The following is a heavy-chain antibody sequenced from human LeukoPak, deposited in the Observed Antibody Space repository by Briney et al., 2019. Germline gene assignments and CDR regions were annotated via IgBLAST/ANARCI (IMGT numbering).Heavy chain of an antibody. CDR1: GFTFCTYN. CDR2: ISSSSSYI. J-gene: IGHJ3*02. V-gene: IGHV3-21*01. D-gene: IGHD1-26*01. Sequence: PGGSLRLSCAVSGFTFCTYNMNWVRQAPGKGLEWVSSISSSSSYIYYADSVKGRFTISRDNAKNSLYLQMNSLRAEDTDVYYCTRDVGASAPDAFDIWGQGTMVTASS. CDR3: TRDVGASAPDAFDI.